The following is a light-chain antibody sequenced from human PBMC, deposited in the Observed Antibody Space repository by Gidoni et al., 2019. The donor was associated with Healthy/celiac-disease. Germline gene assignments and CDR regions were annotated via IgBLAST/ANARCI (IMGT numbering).Light chain of an antibody. CDR1: QIVSSY. CDR2: DAS. J-gene: IGKJ5*01. V-gene: IGKV3-11*01. Sequence: EIVLTQSPATLSLSPGERAPLSCRASQIVSSYLAWYQQNPGQAPRLLIYDASNRATGIPARFSGSGSGTDFTLTISSLEPEDFAVYYCQQRSNWPITFGQGTRLEIK. CDR3: QQRSNWPIT.